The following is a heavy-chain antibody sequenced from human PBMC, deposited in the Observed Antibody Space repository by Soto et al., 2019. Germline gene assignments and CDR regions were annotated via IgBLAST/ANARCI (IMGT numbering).Heavy chain of an antibody. CDR1: GYSISSGYY. V-gene: IGHV4-38-2*02. Sequence: SETLSLTCAVSGYSISSGYYWGWIRQPPGKGLEWIGSIYHSGSTYYNPSLKSRVTISVDTSKNQFSLKLSSVTAADTAVYYCARDSYYDILTGYYEINWFDPWGQGXLVTVYS. D-gene: IGHD3-9*01. CDR2: IYHSGST. J-gene: IGHJ5*02. CDR3: ARDSYYDILTGYYEINWFDP.